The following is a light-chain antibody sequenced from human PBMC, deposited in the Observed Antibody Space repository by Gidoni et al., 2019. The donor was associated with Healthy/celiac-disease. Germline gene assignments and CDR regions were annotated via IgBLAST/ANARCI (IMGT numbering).Light chain of an antibody. J-gene: IGKJ5*01. CDR2: AAS. CDR1: QSISSY. Sequence: DIQMNQSPSSLSASVGDRVTITCRASQSISSYLNWYQQKPGKAPKLLIYAASSLQSGVPSRFSGSGSGTDFTLTISSLQPEDFATYYCQQSYSRAFGQXTRLEIK. CDR3: QQSYSRA. V-gene: IGKV1-39*01.